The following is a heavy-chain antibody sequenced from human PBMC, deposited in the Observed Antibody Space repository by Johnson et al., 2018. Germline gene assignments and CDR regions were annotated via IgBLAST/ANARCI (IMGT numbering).Heavy chain of an antibody. CDR3: AKGRGAAPYYYYYMDV. J-gene: IGHJ6*03. CDR1: GFTFSSYG. Sequence: VQLLESGGGVVQPGRSLRLSCAASGFTFSSYGMHWVRQAPGKGLEWVAVISYDGSIKYFADSVKGRFTISRDNSKNTLYLQMNSLRAEDTTAVYYCAKGRGAAPYYYYYMDVWGKGTTVTVSS. D-gene: IGHD3-10*01. CDR2: ISYDGSIK. V-gene: IGHV3-30*18.